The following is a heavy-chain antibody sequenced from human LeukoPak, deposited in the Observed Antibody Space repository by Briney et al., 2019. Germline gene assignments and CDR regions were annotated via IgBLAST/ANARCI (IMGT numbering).Heavy chain of an antibody. J-gene: IGHJ4*02. CDR3: ARVRYSSSWYPVY. Sequence: MASETLSLTCTVSGGSISSGGYYWSWIRQPPGKGLEWIGYIYHSGSTYYNPSLKSRVTISVDTSKNQFSLKLSSVTAADTAVYYCARVRYSSSWYPVYWGQGTLVTVSS. CDR2: IYHSGST. D-gene: IGHD6-13*01. CDR1: GGSISSGGYY. V-gene: IGHV4-30-2*01.